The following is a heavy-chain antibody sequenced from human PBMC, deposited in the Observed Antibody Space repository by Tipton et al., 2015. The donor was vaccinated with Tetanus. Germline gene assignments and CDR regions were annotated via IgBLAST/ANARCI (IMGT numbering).Heavy chain of an antibody. Sequence: AVSGFTFSSYSMNWVRQSPGKGMEWVSFISSSSSPSSRTIYYADSVKGRFTISRDIAKNSLYLQMSSLRAEDMAVYYCARAVVGAPGRMDVWGQGTTVTVSS. CDR3: ARAVVGAPGRMDV. V-gene: IGHV3-48*01. D-gene: IGHD1-26*01. J-gene: IGHJ6*02. CDR2: ISSSSSPSSRTI. CDR1: GFTFSSYS.